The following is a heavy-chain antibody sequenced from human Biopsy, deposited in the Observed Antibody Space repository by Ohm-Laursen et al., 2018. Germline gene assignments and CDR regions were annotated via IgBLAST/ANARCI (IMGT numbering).Heavy chain of an antibody. CDR2: IYYHNGTG. Sequence: SHTLSLTCTVSGGSISGYYWTWIRQSPGKGLEWIGYIYYHNGTGSYNPALKSRVTMSVDTSQNQFSLNLNSVTAADTAVYYCARDFRAGSGFLRSNNHYCGMDVWGPGTRVAVSS. V-gene: IGHV4-59*01. J-gene: IGHJ6*02. D-gene: IGHD5-24*01. CDR1: GGSISGYY. CDR3: ARDFRAGSGFLRSNNHYCGMDV.